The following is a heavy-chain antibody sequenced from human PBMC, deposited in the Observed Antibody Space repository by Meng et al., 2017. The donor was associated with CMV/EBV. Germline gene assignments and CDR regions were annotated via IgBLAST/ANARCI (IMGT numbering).Heavy chain of an antibody. CDR2: ISIGGTTR. Sequence: GGSLRLSCAASGFTFSSYEMNWVRQAPGKGLEWISYISIGGTTRYYADSVMGRFTISRDNAKNSLYLQMNSLRVEETAVYYCASQGRAARPGYWGQGTLVTVSS. CDR3: ASQGRAARPGY. CDR1: GFTFSSYE. D-gene: IGHD6-6*01. J-gene: IGHJ4*02. V-gene: IGHV3-48*03.